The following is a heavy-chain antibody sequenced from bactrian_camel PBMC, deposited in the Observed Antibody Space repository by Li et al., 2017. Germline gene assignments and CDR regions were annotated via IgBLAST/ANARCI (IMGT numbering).Heavy chain of an antibody. J-gene: IGHJ4*01. CDR2: ISASGATA. D-gene: IGHD5*01. V-gene: IGHV3-1*01. CDR1: GFTFRSTP. Sequence: VQLVESGGGLAQLGRSVTLSCTAQGFTFRSTPMGWLRQPPGEAMEWVSDISASGATADYETFAKGRFTISRDNVKNTLYLQMNFLKPEDTAVYYCAADWGEFYNKYKVQCGRERNWGRGPRSPSP.